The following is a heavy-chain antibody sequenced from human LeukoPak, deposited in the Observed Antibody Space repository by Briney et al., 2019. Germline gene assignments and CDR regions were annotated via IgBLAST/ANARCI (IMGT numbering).Heavy chain of an antibody. D-gene: IGHD3-10*01. CDR2: ISGGGGST. CDR3: AKVSDITIVPAAIGTFDI. J-gene: IGHJ3*02. CDR1: GFTFDVFA. V-gene: IGHV3-43*02. Sequence: GGSLRLSCAASGFTFDVFAMHWVRQAPGKGLECVSPISGGGGSTYYADSVKGRFTISSDNTKNSLYLQMNSLRTEDPALYYRAKVSDITIVPAAIGTFDIWGQGTMVTVSS.